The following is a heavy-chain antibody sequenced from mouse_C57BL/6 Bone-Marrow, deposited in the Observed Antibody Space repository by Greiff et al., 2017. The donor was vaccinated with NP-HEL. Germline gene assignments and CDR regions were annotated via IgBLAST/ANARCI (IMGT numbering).Heavy chain of an antibody. Sequence: VQLQQSGAELVRPGAPVKLSCTASGFNIKDDYMHWVKQRPEQGLEWIGWIDPENGDTDYASKFQGKATLTADTSSNTAYLQLSSLTSEDTAVYYYTSYDGSVDYWGQGTTLTVSS. CDR2: IDPENGDT. CDR3: TSYDGSVDY. D-gene: IGHD2-3*01. CDR1: GFNIKDDY. V-gene: IGHV14-4*01. J-gene: IGHJ2*01.